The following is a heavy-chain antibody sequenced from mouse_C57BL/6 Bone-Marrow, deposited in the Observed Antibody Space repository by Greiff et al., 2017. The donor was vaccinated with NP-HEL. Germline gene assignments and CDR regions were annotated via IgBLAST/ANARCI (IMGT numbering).Heavy chain of an antibody. CDR2: IRSKSNNYAT. Sequence: EVQVVESGGGLVQPKGSLKLSCAASGFSFNTYAMNWVRQAPGKGLEWVARIRSKSNNYATYYADSVKDRFTISRDDSESMLYLQMNNLKTEDTAMYYCVRLWDDYAMDYWGQGTSVTVSS. CDR3: VRLWDDYAMDY. J-gene: IGHJ4*01. D-gene: IGHD4-1*01. CDR1: GFSFNTYA. V-gene: IGHV10-1*01.